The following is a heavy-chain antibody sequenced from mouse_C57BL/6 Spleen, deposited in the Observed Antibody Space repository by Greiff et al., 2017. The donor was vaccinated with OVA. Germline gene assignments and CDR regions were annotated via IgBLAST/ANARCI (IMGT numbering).Heavy chain of an antibody. V-gene: IGHV1-64*01. D-gene: IGHD2-5*01. CDR3: ARSLYSNYGTLYYFDY. CDR1: GYTFTSYW. Sequence: QVQLQQPGAELVKPGASVKLSCKASGYTFTSYWMHWVKQRPGQGLEWIGMIHPNSGSTNYNEKFKSKATLTVDKSSSTAYMQLSSLTSEDSAVYYCARSLYSNYGTLYYFDYWGQGTTLTVSS. CDR2: IHPNSGST. J-gene: IGHJ2*01.